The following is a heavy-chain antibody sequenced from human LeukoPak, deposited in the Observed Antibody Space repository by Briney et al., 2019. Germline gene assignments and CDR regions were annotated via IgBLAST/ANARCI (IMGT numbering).Heavy chain of an antibody. Sequence: GGSLRLSCAASGFTFSSCGFNWVRQAPGKGLEWVSSIGPTGTDRYYADSVRGRFTISRDNAKNSLYLQMNSLTAEDTAVYYCARGGYRYDYYYYMDVWGKGTTVTVSS. CDR1: GFTFSSCG. V-gene: IGHV3-21*01. J-gene: IGHJ6*03. CDR3: ARGGYRYDYYYYMDV. D-gene: IGHD5-18*01. CDR2: IGPTGTDR.